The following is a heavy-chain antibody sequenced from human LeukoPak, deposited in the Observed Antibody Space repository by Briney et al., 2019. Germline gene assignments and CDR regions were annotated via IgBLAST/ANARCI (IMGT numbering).Heavy chain of an antibody. D-gene: IGHD1-26*01. V-gene: IGHV3-23*01. J-gene: IGHJ4*02. CDR1: GFTFTNYA. CDR3: AKDRSIGTCYTFDH. Sequence: GGSLRLSCAASGFTFTNYAMTWVRQAPGKGLEWVSSISASGVMTYYADSVKGRFTVSRDNSKNSLYLQMSSLTAADTAVYYCAKDRSIGTCYTFDHWGQGTLVTVSS. CDR2: ISASGVMT.